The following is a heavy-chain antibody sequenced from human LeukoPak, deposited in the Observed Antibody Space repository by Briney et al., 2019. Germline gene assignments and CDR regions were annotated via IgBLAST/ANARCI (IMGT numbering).Heavy chain of an antibody. CDR2: ISYDGSNK. Sequence: PGRSLRLSCAASGFTFSSYGMHWVRQAPGKGLEWVAAISYDGSNKYYADSVKGRFTISRDNSKNTLYLQMNSLRAEDTAVYYCAKGGVIANVWGQGTTVTVSS. CDR3: AKGGVIANV. J-gene: IGHJ6*02. D-gene: IGHD3-10*01. CDR1: GFTFSSYG. V-gene: IGHV3-30*18.